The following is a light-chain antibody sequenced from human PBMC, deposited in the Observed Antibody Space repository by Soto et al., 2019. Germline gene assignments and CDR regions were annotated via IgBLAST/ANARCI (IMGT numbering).Light chain of an antibody. Sequence: EILFTHSPGTLSLYPGERATLSCRASQSVSSSYLAWYQQKPGQAPRLLIYGASSRATGIPDRFSGSGSGTDFTLTISRLEPEDFAVYYCQQYGSSPLFTFGPGTKWISN. J-gene: IGKJ3*01. CDR2: GAS. CDR3: QQYGSSPLFT. CDR1: QSVSSSY. V-gene: IGKV3-20*01.